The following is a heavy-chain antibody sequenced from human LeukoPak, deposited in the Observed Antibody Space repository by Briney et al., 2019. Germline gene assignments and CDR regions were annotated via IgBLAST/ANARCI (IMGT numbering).Heavy chain of an antibody. CDR1: GFTFSSYS. CDR3: ARDRCSSTSCYKDAFDI. CDR2: ISSSSSYI. Sequence: GGSLRLSCAASGFTFSSYSMNWVRQAPGKGLEWVSSISSSSSYIYYADSVKGRFTISRDNAKNSLYLQMNSLRAEDTAVYYCARDRCSSTSCYKDAFDIWGQGTMVTVSS. V-gene: IGHV3-21*01. D-gene: IGHD2-2*02. J-gene: IGHJ3*02.